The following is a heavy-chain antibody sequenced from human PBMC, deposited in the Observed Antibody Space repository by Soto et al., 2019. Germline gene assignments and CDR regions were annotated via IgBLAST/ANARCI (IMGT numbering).Heavy chain of an antibody. V-gene: IGHV4-4*02. J-gene: IGHJ4*02. CDR2: IYRTGST. CDR1: GGSFTSNNW. D-gene: IGHD1-26*01. CDR3: ASRDPGTSVDY. Sequence: QVQLQESGPGLVKPSGTLSLTCAVSGGSFTSNNWWTWVRQPPGQGLEWIGEIYRTGSTNYNPSLKSRVTISLDKSENQCALAVTSLTAADTAVYYCASRDPGTSVDYWGQGTLVTVSS.